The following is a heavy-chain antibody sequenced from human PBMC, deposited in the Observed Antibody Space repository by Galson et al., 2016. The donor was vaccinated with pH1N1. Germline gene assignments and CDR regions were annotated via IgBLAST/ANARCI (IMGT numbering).Heavy chain of an antibody. CDR1: GFTVSTNY. CDR2: IYTGGST. D-gene: IGHD5-18*01. Sequence: LRLSCAASGFTVSTNYMSWVRQAPGKGLEWVSLIYTGGSTYYADSVKGRFTISRDNSKNTLYLQMNSLRADDTAVYYCVRGLRGYSSTWGQGTLVTVSS. CDR3: VRGLRGYSST. V-gene: IGHV3-53*01. J-gene: IGHJ4*02.